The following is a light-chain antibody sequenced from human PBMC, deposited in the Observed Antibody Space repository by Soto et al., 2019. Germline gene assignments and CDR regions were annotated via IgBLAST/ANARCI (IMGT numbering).Light chain of an antibody. V-gene: IGKV1-12*01. J-gene: IGKJ1*01. CDR3: QQANTFPWT. CDR2: GAS. CDR1: QGIGSW. Sequence: DIQMTQSPSSVSASVGDRVTITCRARQGIGSWLAWYQQKAGKAPKLLIYGASSLQSGVPSRFSGSRSGTDFTLTINSLQPEDLATYYCQQANTFPWTFGQGTKVEIK.